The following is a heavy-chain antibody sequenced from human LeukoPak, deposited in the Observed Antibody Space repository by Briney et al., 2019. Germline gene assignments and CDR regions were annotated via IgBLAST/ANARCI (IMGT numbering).Heavy chain of an antibody. D-gene: IGHD5-12*01. J-gene: IGHJ4*02. CDR3: TRLSATISNY. Sequence: NASETLSLTCAVYGGSFSGYYWSWIRQPPGKGLEWIGEINHSGSTNYNPSLKSRVTISVDTSKNQFSLKLSSVTAADTAVYYCTRLSATISNYWGQGTLVTVSS. CDR2: INHSGST. V-gene: IGHV4-34*01. CDR1: GGSFSGYY.